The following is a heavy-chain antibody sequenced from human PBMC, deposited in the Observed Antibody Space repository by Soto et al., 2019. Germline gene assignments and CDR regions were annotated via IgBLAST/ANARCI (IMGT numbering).Heavy chain of an antibody. D-gene: IGHD2-2*01. Sequence: QVQLQESGPGLVKPSGTLSLTCAVSSGSIGTTNWWSWVRQTPGKGLEWIGEIFHSGNTYYNPSLASRVTISVDTSKNQFSLNLRSVTAADTAVYYCARRTWGMDVWGQGTKVTVSS. CDR3: ARRTWGMDV. J-gene: IGHJ6*02. V-gene: IGHV4-4*02. CDR2: IFHSGNT. CDR1: SGSIGTTNW.